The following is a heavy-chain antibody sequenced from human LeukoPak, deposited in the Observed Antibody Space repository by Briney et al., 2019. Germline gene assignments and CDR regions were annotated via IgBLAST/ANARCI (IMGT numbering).Heavy chain of an antibody. D-gene: IGHD3-16*02. CDR2: IRGNGITT. CDR3: ARDSLHPRRLSDVFDV. CDR1: GFTFSTHG. J-gene: IGHJ3*01. V-gene: IGHV3-48*04. Sequence: GGSLRLSCSASGFTFSTHGMNWVRQAPGRGLEWVSGIRGNGITTYYADSVKGRFTISRDNAKNLLSLQMNSLRAEDTAVYYRARDSLHPRRLSDVFDVWGQGTMVTVSS.